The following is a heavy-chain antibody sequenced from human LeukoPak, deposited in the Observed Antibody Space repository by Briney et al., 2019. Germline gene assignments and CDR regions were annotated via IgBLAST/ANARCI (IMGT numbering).Heavy chain of an antibody. V-gene: IGHV3-53*01. D-gene: IGHD2-2*01. J-gene: IGHJ4*02. Sequence: PGGSLRLSCAASGFSVTTYYMSWVRQAPGKGLEWVSVFYSGGNTYYADSVKGRFTISRDKSKNTLCLQMNSLRADDTAVYYCAKDPSTYYYDYWGQGTLVTVSS. CDR2: FYSGGNT. CDR3: AKDPSTYYYDY. CDR1: GFSVTTYY.